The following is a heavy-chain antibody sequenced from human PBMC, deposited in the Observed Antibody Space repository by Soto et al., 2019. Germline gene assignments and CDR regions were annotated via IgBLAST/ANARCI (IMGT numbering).Heavy chain of an antibody. Sequence: EVQLVESGGGLVQPGGSLRLSCAASGFTFSSYSMNWVRQAPGKGLEWVSYISSSSSTIYYADSVKGRITISRDNAKNSLCLQINSLRAEDTAVYYCAGTGYSSSWYPNWFDPWGQGTLVTVSS. V-gene: IGHV3-48*01. CDR2: ISSSSSTI. J-gene: IGHJ5*02. D-gene: IGHD6-13*01. CDR1: GFTFSSYS. CDR3: AGTGYSSSWYPNWFDP.